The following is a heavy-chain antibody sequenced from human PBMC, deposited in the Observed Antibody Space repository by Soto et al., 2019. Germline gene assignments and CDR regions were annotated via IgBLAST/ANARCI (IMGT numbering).Heavy chain of an antibody. J-gene: IGHJ4*02. V-gene: IGHV4-31*03. CDR1: GGSISSGGYY. CDR3: AREGASNYYDSSGYYPE. Sequence: LSLTCTVSGGSISSGGYYWSWIRQHPGKGLEWIGYIYYSGSTYYNPSLKGRVTISVDTSKNQFSLKLSSVTAADTAVYYCAREGASNYYDSSGYYPEWGQGTLVTVSS. CDR2: IYYSGST. D-gene: IGHD3-22*01.